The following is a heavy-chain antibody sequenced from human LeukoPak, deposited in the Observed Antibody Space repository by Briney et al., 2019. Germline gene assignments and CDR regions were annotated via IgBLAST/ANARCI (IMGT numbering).Heavy chain of an antibody. CDR2: INHSGST. D-gene: IGHD5-18*01. CDR1: GGSFSGCY. V-gene: IGHV4-34*01. CDR3: ARGPVDTAMADY. J-gene: IGHJ4*02. Sequence: SETLSLTCAVYGGSFSGCYWSWIRQPPGKGLEWIGEINHSGSTNYNPSLKSRVTISVDTSKNQFSLKLSSVTAADTAVYYCARGPVDTAMADYWGQGTLVTVSS.